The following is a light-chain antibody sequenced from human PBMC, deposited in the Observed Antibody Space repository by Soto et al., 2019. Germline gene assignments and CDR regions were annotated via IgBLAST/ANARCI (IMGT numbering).Light chain of an antibody. CDR1: QSVSSSY. CDR3: QQYGSSRRT. J-gene: IGKJ1*01. V-gene: IGKV3-20*01. Sequence: IVLTQSPGTLSLSPGERANLSCRASQSVSSSYLAWYQQKPGQAPRLLIYGASSRATGIPDRFSGSGSGTDFTLTISRLEPEDFAVYYCQQYGSSRRTFGQGTRVDIK. CDR2: GAS.